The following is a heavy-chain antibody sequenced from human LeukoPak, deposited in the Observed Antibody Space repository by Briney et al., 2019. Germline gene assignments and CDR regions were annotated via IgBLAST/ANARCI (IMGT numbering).Heavy chain of an antibody. CDR3: ARESSGYFY. V-gene: IGHV3-21*01. CDR2: ISSGSSFI. Sequence: GESLKISCKGSGYSFTSYWIGWVRQAPGKGLEWVSSISSGSSFIYYADSVKGRFTISRDNAKNSLFLQMNSLRAEDTAVYYCARESSGYFYWGQGTLVTVSS. CDR1: GYSFTSYW. D-gene: IGHD3-22*01. J-gene: IGHJ4*02.